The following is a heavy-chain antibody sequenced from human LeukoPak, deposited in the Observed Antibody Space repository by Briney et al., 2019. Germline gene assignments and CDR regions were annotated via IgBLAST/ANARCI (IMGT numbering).Heavy chain of an antibody. V-gene: IGHV4-59*01. J-gene: IGHJ4*02. Sequence: SETLSLTCTVSGGSISNYYWSWLRQPPGKGLEWIGYIFYSGSTNYNPSLKSRVTISLDTSKSHFSLKLSSVTAADTAVYYCARGASPDFWGQGTLVTVSS. CDR1: GGSISNYY. CDR2: IFYSGST. CDR3: ARGASPDF.